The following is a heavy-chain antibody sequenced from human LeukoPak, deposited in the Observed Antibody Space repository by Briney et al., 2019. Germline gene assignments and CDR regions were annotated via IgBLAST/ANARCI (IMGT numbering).Heavy chain of an antibody. CDR1: GYTFTGYY. V-gene: IGHV1-2*02. CDR3: ASTTARSYMSEY. Sequence: ASVKVSCKASGYTFTGYYIHWVRQAPGQGLEWMGWINPNTGGTNYAQKFQGRVTMTRDTSISTAYMELSRLRSDDTAVYYCASTTARSYMSEYWGQGTLVTVSS. CDR2: INPNTGGT. D-gene: IGHD6-6*01. J-gene: IGHJ4*02.